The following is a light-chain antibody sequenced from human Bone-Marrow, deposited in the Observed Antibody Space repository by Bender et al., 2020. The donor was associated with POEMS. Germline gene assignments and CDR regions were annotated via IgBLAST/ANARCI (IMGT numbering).Light chain of an antibody. J-gene: IGLJ1*01. CDR1: SSDVGDYNY. CDR2: EVN. Sequence: QSALTQPPSASGSPGQSVTISCTGTSSDVGDYNYVSWFQRHPGKAPKLMIYEVNKRPSGVSNRFSGSKSGNTASLTVSGLQAEDEADYYCSSYTAGSKLFGTGTKVTVV. CDR3: SSYTAGSKL. V-gene: IGLV2-8*01.